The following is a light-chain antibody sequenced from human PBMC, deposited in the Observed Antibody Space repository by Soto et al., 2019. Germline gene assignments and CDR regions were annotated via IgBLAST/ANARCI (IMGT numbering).Light chain of an antibody. CDR3: VLYMGSGIPV. V-gene: IGLV8-61*01. Sequence: QTVVTQEPSFSVSPGGTVTLTCGLSSGSVSATYYPSWYQQTPGQAPRTLIYSTNTRSSGGPDRFSGSILGNKAALTITGAQADDESDYYCVLYMGSGIPVFGGGTKRTVL. J-gene: IGLJ2*01. CDR2: STN. CDR1: SGSVSATYY.